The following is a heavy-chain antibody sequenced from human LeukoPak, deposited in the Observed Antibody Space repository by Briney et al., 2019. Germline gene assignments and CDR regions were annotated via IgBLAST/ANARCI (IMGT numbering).Heavy chain of an antibody. CDR2: INPNSGGT. CDR3: ARGFTYYYDSSGYYYPY. J-gene: IGHJ4*02. D-gene: IGHD3-22*01. CDR1: GYTFTGYY. Sequence: ASVKVSCKASGYTFTGYYMHWVRQAPGQGLEWMGWINPNSGGTNYAQKFQGRVTMTRDTSISTAYMELSRLRSDDTAVYYCARGFTYYYDSSGYYYPYWGQGTLVTVSS. V-gene: IGHV1-2*02.